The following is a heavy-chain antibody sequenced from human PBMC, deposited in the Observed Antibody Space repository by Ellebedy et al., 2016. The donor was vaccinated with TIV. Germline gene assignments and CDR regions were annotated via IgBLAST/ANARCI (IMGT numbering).Heavy chain of an antibody. J-gene: IGHJ4*02. D-gene: IGHD3-9*01. CDR2: IYAGGTT. Sequence: GESLKISCAASGFSVTNNYMSWVRQAPGQGLEWVSLIYAGGTTNYADPVKGRFTITRDTSKNTVHLEMNSLRAEDTAIYYCARVDILRWHYFDTWGQGTLVTVSS. V-gene: IGHV3-53*01. CDR1: GFSVTNNY. CDR3: ARVDILRWHYFDT.